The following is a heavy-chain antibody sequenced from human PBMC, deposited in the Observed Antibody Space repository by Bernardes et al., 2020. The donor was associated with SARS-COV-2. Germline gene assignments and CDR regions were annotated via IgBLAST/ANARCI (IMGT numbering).Heavy chain of an antibody. Sequence: SQTLSLTCTISGDSVSSDTAAWNWIRQSPSRGLEWLGRTSYRSKWYNDYAESVKSRIIISPDTSKNQFSLQLNSVTPEDTAVYYCASSGSSSGWYDFDYWGQGTLATVSS. CDR1: GDSVSSDTAA. J-gene: IGHJ4*02. V-gene: IGHV6-1*01. CDR3: ASSGSSSGWYDFDY. D-gene: IGHD6-19*01. CDR2: TSYRSKWYN.